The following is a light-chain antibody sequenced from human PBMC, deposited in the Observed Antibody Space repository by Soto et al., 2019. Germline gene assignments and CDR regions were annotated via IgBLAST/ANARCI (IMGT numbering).Light chain of an antibody. Sequence: QLVLTQPPSASGTPGQRVTISCSGSSSNIGSNTVNWCQQLPGTAPKLLIYSNTQRPSGVPDRFSGSKSGTSASLAISGLQSEDEADYYCAAWDDSLNGPVFGGGTKLTVL. J-gene: IGLJ3*02. V-gene: IGLV1-44*01. CDR3: AAWDDSLNGPV. CDR1: SSNIGSNT. CDR2: SNT.